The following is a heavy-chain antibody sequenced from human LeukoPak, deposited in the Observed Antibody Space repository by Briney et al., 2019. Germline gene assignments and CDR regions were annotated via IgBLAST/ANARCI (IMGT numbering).Heavy chain of an antibody. Sequence: PGGSLRLSCAASGFTFSSYAMHWVRQAPGKGLEWVAVISYDGGNKYYADSVKGRFTISRDNSKNTLYLQMNSLRAEDTAAYYCAREYTSRFDYWGQGTLVTVSS. J-gene: IGHJ4*02. CDR2: ISYDGGNK. CDR1: GFTFSSYA. D-gene: IGHD2-2*01. CDR3: AREYTSRFDY. V-gene: IGHV3-30-3*01.